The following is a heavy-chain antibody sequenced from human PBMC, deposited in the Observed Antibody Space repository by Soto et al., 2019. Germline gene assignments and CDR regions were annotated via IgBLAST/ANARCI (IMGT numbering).Heavy chain of an antibody. D-gene: IGHD4-17*01. CDR1: GGSISSSNW. V-gene: IGHV4-4*02. Sequence: QVQLQESGPGLVKPSGTLSLTCAVSGGSISSSNWWSWVRQPPGKGLEWIGEIYHSGSTNYNPSLKSRVTISVDKSKNQFSLKLSSVPAADTAVYYCATLVSDYGDYISPYYYYYGMDVWGQGTTVTVSS. J-gene: IGHJ6*02. CDR2: IYHSGST. CDR3: ATLVSDYGDYISPYYYYYGMDV.